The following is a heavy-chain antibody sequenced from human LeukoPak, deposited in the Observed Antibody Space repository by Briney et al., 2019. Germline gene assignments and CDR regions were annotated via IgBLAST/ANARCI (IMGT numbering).Heavy chain of an antibody. CDR1: GGSISGQY. V-gene: IGHV4-59*08. D-gene: IGHD3-10*01. CDR2: IYYSGAT. Sequence: SETLSLTCTVSGGSISGQYWSWIRQPPGRALEWIGNIYYSGATIYNPSLKSRVTISVDTSKNQFSLKLSSVTAADTAVYYCARRDYYASGSGHWFDPWGQGTLAIVSS. CDR3: ARRDYYASGSGHWFDP. J-gene: IGHJ5*02.